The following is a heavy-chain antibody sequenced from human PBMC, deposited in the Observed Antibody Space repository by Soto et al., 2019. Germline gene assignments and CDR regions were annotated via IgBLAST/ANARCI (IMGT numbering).Heavy chain of an antibody. CDR1: GFTFSSYG. CDR2: ISYDGSNK. Sequence: QVQLVESGGGVVQPGRSLRLSCAASGFTFSSYGMHWVRQAPGKGLEWVAVISYDGSNKYYADSVKGRFTISRDNSKNTRYLEXXSXRXXDTAVYYCAKSDLESLYYYGSGSSSDDYYYYGMDVWGQGTTVTVSS. D-gene: IGHD3-10*01. CDR3: AKSDLESLYYYGSGSSSDDYYYYGMDV. V-gene: IGHV3-30*18. J-gene: IGHJ6*02.